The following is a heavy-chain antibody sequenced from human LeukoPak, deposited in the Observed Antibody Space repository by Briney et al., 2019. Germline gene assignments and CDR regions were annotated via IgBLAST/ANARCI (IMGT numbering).Heavy chain of an antibody. CDR3: ARGTTVTTLGS. Sequence: PSETLSLTCTVSGGSISSSSYYWGWIRQPPGKGLEWIGSIYYSGSTYYNPSLKSRVTISVDTSKNQFSLKLSSVTAADTPVYYCARGTTVTTLGSWGQGTLVTVSS. D-gene: IGHD4-17*01. V-gene: IGHV4-39*01. J-gene: IGHJ5*02. CDR1: GGSISSSSYY. CDR2: IYYSGST.